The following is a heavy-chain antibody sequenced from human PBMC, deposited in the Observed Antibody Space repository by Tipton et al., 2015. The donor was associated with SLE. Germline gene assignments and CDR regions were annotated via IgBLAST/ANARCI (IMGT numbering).Heavy chain of an antibody. V-gene: IGHV3-23*01. CDR2: ISGSGGST. D-gene: IGHD2-2*01. J-gene: IGHJ4*02. Sequence: GSLRLSCAASGFTFSSYAMSWVRQAPGKGLEWVSAISGSGGSTYYADSVKGRFTISRDNSKNTLYLQMNSLRAEDTAVYYCAKDQDCSSTSCPFDYWGQGTLVTVSS. CDR1: GFTFSSYA. CDR3: AKDQDCSSTSCPFDY.